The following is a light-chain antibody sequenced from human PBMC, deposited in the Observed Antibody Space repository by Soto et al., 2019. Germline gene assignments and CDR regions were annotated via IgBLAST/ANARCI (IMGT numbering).Light chain of an antibody. CDR1: SSNIGSNY. CDR2: SNN. V-gene: IGLV1-44*01. Sequence: QSVLTQPPSASGTPGQRVTISCSGSSSNIGSNYVYWYQQLPGTAPKLLIYSNNQRPSGVPERFSGSQSGTSASLAINGLQSEDEAEYYCAVWDDSLNGVVFGGGTKVTVL. CDR3: AVWDDSLNGVV. J-gene: IGLJ2*01.